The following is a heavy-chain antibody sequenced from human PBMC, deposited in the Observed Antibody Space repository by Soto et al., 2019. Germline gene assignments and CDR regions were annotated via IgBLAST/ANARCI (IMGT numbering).Heavy chain of an antibody. CDR2: IYYSGST. CDR1: GGSISSSSYY. D-gene: IGHD3-3*01. V-gene: IGHV4-39*01. CDR3: ARPQSTIFGVVTPDYMDV. Sequence: SETLSLPCTVSGGSISSSSYYWVWIRQPPGKGLEWIGSIYYSGSTYYNPSLKSRVTISVDTSKNQFSLKLSSVTAADTAVYYCARPQSTIFGVVTPDYMDVWGKGTTVTGS. J-gene: IGHJ6*03.